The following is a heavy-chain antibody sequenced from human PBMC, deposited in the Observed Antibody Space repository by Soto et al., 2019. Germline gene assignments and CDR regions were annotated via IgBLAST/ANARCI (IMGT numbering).Heavy chain of an antibody. V-gene: IGHV3-23*01. D-gene: IGHD5-18*01. Sequence: GESLKISCAASGFTFRSYAMSWVRQAPGKGLEWVSAVSASGTGTYYSDSVKGRFTISRDNSKNTLYLQMNSLRAEDTALYYCARDQGASYGLYYFDYWGQGTLVTVSS. CDR2: VSASGTGT. J-gene: IGHJ4*02. CDR1: GFTFRSYA. CDR3: ARDQGASYGLYYFDY.